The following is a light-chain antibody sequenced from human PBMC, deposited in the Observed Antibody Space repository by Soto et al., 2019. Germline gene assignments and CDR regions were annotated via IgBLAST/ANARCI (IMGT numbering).Light chain of an antibody. CDR2: EVT. V-gene: IGLV2-8*01. CDR1: SSDVGHYNY. CDR3: SSYAGTNIYV. Sequence: QSALTQPPSASGSHGQSVTISCTGTSSDVGHYNYVSWYQHHPGRAPKLIIYEVTKRPSGVPDRFSGSKSGNTASLTVSWLQAEDEADYYCSSYAGTNIYVFGTGTKLTVL. J-gene: IGLJ1*01.